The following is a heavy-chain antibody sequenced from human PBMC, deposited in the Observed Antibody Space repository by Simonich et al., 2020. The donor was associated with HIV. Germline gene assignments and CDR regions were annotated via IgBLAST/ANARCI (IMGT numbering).Heavy chain of an antibody. J-gene: IGHJ1*01. V-gene: IGHV4-34*01. CDR3: ARLTAGGLGEYFQH. Sequence: QVQLQQWGAGLLKPSETLSLTCAVYGGSFSGYYWSWIRQPPGKGLEWIGEIKHSESTNYNPSLKSRGTISLDTSKNQFSLKLSSVTAADTAVYYCARLTAGGLGEYFQHWGQGTLVTVSS. CDR1: GGSFSGYY. CDR2: IKHSEST. D-gene: IGHD6-13*01.